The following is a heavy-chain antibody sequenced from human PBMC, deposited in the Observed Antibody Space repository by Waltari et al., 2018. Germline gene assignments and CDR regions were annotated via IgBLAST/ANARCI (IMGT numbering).Heavy chain of an antibody. D-gene: IGHD3-10*01. Sequence: QVQLAQSGAEEKKPGASVTVSCKASGYTFTGYYIHWGRQAPGQGLEWMGWFSPNNGDNKYAQKFQGRVTMTRDTSINTAYMELSSLTSDDTAVYYCARDGPGAGNDDFDYWGQGTLVSVSS. CDR3: ARDGPGAGNDDFDY. CDR2: FSPNNGDN. V-gene: IGHV1-2*02. CDR1: GYTFTGYY. J-gene: IGHJ4*02.